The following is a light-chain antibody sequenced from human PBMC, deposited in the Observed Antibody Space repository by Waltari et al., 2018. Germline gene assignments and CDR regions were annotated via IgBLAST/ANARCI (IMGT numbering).Light chain of an antibody. CDR3: QQYSSKYT. CDR2: KAS. J-gene: IGKJ2*01. Sequence: DIQMTQSPSTLSASVGDRVTITCRASQSISSWLDWYQQKPGKVPKLLIYKASTLESGVPSRFSGTGSGTDFTLTISSLQPDDFATYYCQQYSSKYTFGQGTKLEIK. CDR1: QSISSW. V-gene: IGKV1-5*03.